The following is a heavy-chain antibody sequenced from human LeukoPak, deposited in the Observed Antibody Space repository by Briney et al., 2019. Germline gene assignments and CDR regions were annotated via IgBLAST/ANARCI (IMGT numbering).Heavy chain of an antibody. CDR1: GFSLTTTGVG. Sequence: SGPTLVNPTQALALTCTFSGFSLTTTGVGVGWIRQSPVKALEWLALIYWDDDKRYSPSLKNRLTITKDTSRNQVVLTMTNVDPVDTATYYCAHRRGGYNWNHGDFDYWGQGTLVTVSS. J-gene: IGHJ4*02. V-gene: IGHV2-5*02. D-gene: IGHD1-20*01. CDR3: AHRRGGYNWNHGDFDY. CDR2: IYWDDDK.